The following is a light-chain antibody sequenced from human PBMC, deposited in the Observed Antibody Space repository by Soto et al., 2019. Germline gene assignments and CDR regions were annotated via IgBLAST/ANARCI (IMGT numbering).Light chain of an antibody. Sequence: EIVLTQSPGTLSLSPGERATLSCRASQSVSSSYLAWYQQRPGQATRLLIYGVSSRATGIPDRFSGSGSGTDFTLTISRLEPEDFAMYYCQHYGNLRFTFGGGTKVEI. V-gene: IGKV3-20*01. CDR3: QHYGNLRFT. CDR1: QSVSSSY. J-gene: IGKJ4*01. CDR2: GVS.